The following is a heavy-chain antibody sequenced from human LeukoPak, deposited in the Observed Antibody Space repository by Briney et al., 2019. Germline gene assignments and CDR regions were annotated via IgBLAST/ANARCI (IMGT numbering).Heavy chain of an antibody. J-gene: IGHJ4*02. V-gene: IGHV1-69*01. CDR1: GGTFSSYA. CDR2: IIPIFGTA. CDR3: AITSSGGSWAESDY. D-gene: IGHD2-15*01. Sequence: GASVNVSCKASGGTFSSYAISWVRQAPGQGLEWMGGIIPIFGTANYAQKFQGRVTITADESTSTAYMELSSLRSEDTAVYYCAITSSGGSWAESDYWGQRTLVTVSS.